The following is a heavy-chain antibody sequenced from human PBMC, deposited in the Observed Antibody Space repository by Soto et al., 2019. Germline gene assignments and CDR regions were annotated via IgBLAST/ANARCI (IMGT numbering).Heavy chain of an antibody. CDR2: IYYSGNT. D-gene: IGHD6-13*01. V-gene: IGHV4-39*01. J-gene: IGHJ4*02. CDR3: ASIAAPGTTHFDF. Sequence: QLQLQESGPGLLRPSETLSLTCTVSGGSLGSSSYYWGWIRQSTGKGLEWIGNIYYSGNTVYNPSLKSRVTISVDTSKKQFYLHLGSVTAADTAIFYCASIAAPGTTHFDFWGQGTLVTVSS. CDR1: GGSLGSSSYY.